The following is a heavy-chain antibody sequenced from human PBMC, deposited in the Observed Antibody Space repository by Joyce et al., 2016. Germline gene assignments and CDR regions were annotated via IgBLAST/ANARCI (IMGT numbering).Heavy chain of an antibody. Sequence: QVQLVESGGGVVQPGGSLRLSCAASGFTFNRCGMHWVRQAPGRGLEWLAVFTHDGTKQVYADSVKGRFTISRDNSKNMLYLQMNSLRGDDTAIYHCVKEAQSGDYRTADYWGQGILVTVSS. CDR3: VKEAQSGDYRTADY. V-gene: IGHV3-30*18. CDR1: GFTFNRCG. CDR2: FTHDGTKQ. D-gene: IGHD1-26*01. J-gene: IGHJ4*02.